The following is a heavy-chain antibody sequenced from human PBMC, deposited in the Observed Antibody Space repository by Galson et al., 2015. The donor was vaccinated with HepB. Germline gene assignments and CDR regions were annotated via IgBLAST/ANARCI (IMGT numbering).Heavy chain of an antibody. CDR3: AMAAGTSGRYGMDV. CDR1: GFTFSSYS. D-gene: IGHD6-13*01. Sequence: SLRLSCAASGFTFSSYSMNWVRQAPGKGLEWVSSISSSSSYIYYADSVKGRFTISRDNAKNSLYLQMNSLRAEDTAVYYCAMAAGTSGRYGMDVWGQGTTVTVSS. V-gene: IGHV3-21*01. J-gene: IGHJ6*02. CDR2: ISSSSSYI.